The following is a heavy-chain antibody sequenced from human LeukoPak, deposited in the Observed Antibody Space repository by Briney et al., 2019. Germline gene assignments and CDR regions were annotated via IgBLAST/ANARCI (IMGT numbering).Heavy chain of an antibody. V-gene: IGHV4-4*07. CDR2: FYTSGST. D-gene: IGHD1-1*01. Sequence: PSETLSLTCTVSGGSISSYYWSWIRQPAGKGLEWIGRFYTSGSTNYNPSLKSRVAMSVDTSKNQFSLRLSSVTVADTAVYFCARRRGYSDQLDYWGQGTLVTVSS. J-gene: IGHJ4*02. CDR3: ARRRGYSDQLDY. CDR1: GGSISSYY.